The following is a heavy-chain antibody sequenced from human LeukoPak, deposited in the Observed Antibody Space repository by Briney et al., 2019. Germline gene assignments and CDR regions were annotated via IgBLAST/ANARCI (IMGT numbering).Heavy chain of an antibody. J-gene: IGHJ6*03. V-gene: IGHV1-18*01. CDR3: ARDFDVGYYDFWSGYYGHYYYMDV. CDR1: GYTFTSYG. CDR2: ISAYNGNT. Sequence: ASVKVSCKASGYTFTSYGISWVRQAPGQGLEWMGWISAYNGNTNYAQKLRGRVTMTTDTSTSTAYMELGSLRSDDTAVYYCARDFDVGYYDFWSGYYGHYYYMDVWGKGTTVTVSS. D-gene: IGHD3-3*01.